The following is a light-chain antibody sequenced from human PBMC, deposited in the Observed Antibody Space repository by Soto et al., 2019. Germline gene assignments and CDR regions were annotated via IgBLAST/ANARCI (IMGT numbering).Light chain of an antibody. CDR1: SSNIGAGYD. Sequence: QAVVTQPPSVSGAPGQRVTISCTGSSSNIGAGYDVHWYQQLPGTAPKLLIYGNSNRPSGVPDPFSGSKSGTSASLAITGLQAEDEADYYCQSYDSSLSGPVVFGGGTKVTVL. J-gene: IGLJ2*01. CDR3: QSYDSSLSGPVV. CDR2: GNS. V-gene: IGLV1-40*01.